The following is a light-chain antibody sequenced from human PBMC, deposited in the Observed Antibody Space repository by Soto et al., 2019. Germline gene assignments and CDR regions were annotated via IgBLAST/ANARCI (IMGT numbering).Light chain of an antibody. V-gene: IGKV3-11*01. J-gene: IGKJ1*01. CDR2: DAS. CDR1: QTISSY. Sequence: EILLTQSPATLSLSPGERATLSCRASQTISSYLAWYQQKPGQAPRLLIYDASNRATGIPARFSGSGSGPDFTLTISSLEPEDFAIYYCQQRRNWPQTFGQGTKVEIK. CDR3: QQRRNWPQT.